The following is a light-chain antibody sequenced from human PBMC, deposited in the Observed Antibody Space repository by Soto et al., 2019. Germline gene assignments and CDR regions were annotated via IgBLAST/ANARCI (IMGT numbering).Light chain of an antibody. V-gene: IGKV3-20*01. CDR2: GAS. CDR3: HQYGGSPQT. CDR1: QSVSKY. Sequence: EIVLTQSPGTLALSPGEGATLSCRASQSVSKYLAWYQQKPGQAPSLLIYGASSRATGIPDSFSGSGSGTDFTLTISRLETEDFAVYYCHQYGGSPQTFGQGTKVDIK. J-gene: IGKJ1*01.